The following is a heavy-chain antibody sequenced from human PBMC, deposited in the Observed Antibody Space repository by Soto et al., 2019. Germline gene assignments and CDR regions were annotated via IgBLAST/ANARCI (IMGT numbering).Heavy chain of an antibody. CDR2: IYWDDDK. V-gene: IGHV2-5*02. D-gene: IGHD4-17*01. CDR1: GFSLSTSGVG. Sequence: QITLKESGPTLVKPTQTLTLTCTFSGFSLSTSGVGVGWIRQPPGKALEWLALIYWDDDKRYSPSLKSRLTITKYTAKDQVVLTMTNMDPVDTATYSCAHSRVTTPFDSGGQGTLVTVSS. CDR3: AHSRVTTPFDS. J-gene: IGHJ4*02.